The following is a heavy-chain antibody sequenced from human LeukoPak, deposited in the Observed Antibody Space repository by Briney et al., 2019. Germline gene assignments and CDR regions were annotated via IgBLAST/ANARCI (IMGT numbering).Heavy chain of an antibody. CDR3: ARDFEGFGESNYYMDV. CDR2: IYHSGNT. J-gene: IGHJ6*03. V-gene: IGHV4-59*01. D-gene: IGHD3-10*01. CDR1: GGSISSYY. Sequence: SETLSLTCTVSGGSISSYYWSWIRQPPGKGLEWIGSIYHSGNTNYNPSLKSRVTISLDTSKNQFSLRLSSVTAADTAVYYCARDFEGFGESNYYMDVWGKGTTVTVSS.